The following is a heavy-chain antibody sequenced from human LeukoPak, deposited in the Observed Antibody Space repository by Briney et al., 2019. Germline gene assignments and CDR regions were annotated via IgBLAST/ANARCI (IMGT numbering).Heavy chain of an antibody. D-gene: IGHD3-22*01. CDR2: VFYSGTT. CDR3: ATLFRDYYDSREGGDY. CDR1: GGSISSGGYS. V-gene: IGHV4-30-4*07. J-gene: IGHJ4*02. Sequence: PSQTLSLTCTVSGGSISSGGYSWNWIRQPPGQGLEWTGCVFYSGTTYYNPSLKSRVTISVDTSKNQFSLKLSSVTSADTAVYYCATLFRDYYDSREGGDYWGLGTLVTVSS.